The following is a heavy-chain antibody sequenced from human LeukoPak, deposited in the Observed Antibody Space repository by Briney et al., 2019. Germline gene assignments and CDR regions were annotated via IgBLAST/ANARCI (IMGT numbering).Heavy chain of an antibody. CDR2: ISSSSYI. CDR1: GFTFSSYS. D-gene: IGHD6-13*01. V-gene: IGHV3-21*01. CDR3: ARDSIAAAGFDY. Sequence: PGGSLRLSCAASGFTFSSYSMNWVRQAPGKGLEWVSSISSSSYIYYADSVKGRFTISRDNAKNSLYLQMNSLRAEDTAVYYCARDSIAAAGFDYWGQGTLVTVSS. J-gene: IGHJ4*02.